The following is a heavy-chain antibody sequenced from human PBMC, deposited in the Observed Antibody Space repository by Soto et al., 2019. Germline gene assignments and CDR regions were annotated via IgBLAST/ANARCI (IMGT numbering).Heavy chain of an antibody. J-gene: IGHJ4*02. CDR3: ARAPENSENWNPYYLEY. D-gene: IGHD1-1*01. V-gene: IGHV4-30-4*01. CDR2: ILHSGST. CDR1: GVSISSGDTY. Sequence: QVQLQESGPRLVKPSQTLSLTCSVSGVSISSGDTYWAWIRQAPGKGLEWIGYILHSGSTYYNPSLASRLTISLDTSKNQFSLRLRSVTAADTAVYFCARAPENSENWNPYYLEYWGQGTLVTVSP.